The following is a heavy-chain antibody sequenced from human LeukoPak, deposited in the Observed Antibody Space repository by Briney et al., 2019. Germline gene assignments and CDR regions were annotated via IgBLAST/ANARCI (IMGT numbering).Heavy chain of an antibody. CDR3: ARDRRGSGSSFDY. D-gene: IGHD3-10*01. J-gene: IGHJ4*02. Sequence: GRSLRLSCAASGFTFSSYAMHWVRQAPGKGLEWVAVISYDGSNKYYADSVKGRLTISRDNSKNTLYLQMNSLRAEDTAVYYCARDRRGSGSSFDYWGQGTLVTVSS. CDR2: ISYDGSNK. CDR1: GFTFSSYA. V-gene: IGHV3-30*04.